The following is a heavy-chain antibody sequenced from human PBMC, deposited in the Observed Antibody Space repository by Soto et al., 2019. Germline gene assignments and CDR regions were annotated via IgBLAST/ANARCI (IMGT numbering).Heavy chain of an antibody. CDR1: GYSFTTYW. V-gene: IGHV5-10-1*01. CDR2: IDPSDSYT. CDR3: ARDSYTSSYYYYGMDA. D-gene: IGHD6-6*01. Sequence: PGESLKISCKGSGYSFTTYWISWVRQMPGKGLEWVGRIDPSDSYTSYSPSFQGHVTISVDKSISTAYLQWSSLRASDTAMYYCARDSYTSSYYYYGMDAWGQGTTVTVSS. J-gene: IGHJ6*02.